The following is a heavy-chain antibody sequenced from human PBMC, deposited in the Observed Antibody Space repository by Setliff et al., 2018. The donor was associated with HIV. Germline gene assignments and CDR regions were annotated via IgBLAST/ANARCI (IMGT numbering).Heavy chain of an antibody. CDR3: ARDPYDSSGCHFDF. CDR1: GYTFTTYY. Sequence: GASVKVSCKASGYTFTTYYIHWVRQAPGQGLEWMGLINPRAGTTSYAQKFLGRVTMTRDTSTRTFYMELSSLRSDDTAVYYCARDPYDSSGCHFDFWGQGTLVTVSS. CDR2: INPRAGTT. D-gene: IGHD3-22*01. J-gene: IGHJ4*02. V-gene: IGHV1-46*01.